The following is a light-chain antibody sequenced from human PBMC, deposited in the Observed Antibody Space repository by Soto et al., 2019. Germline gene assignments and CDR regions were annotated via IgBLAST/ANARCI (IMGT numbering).Light chain of an antibody. CDR1: TSNIGAFYD. CDR3: QSYDNSLSHVV. J-gene: IGLJ2*01. Sequence: QSVLTQPPSVSGAPGQRVTIPCTGTTSNIGAFYDVPWYQQLPGTVPKLLIYGDNNRPSGVPDRFSGSKSGTSASRAITGLQDDDEADYYCQSYDNSLSHVVFGGGTKLTVL. CDR2: GDN. V-gene: IGLV1-40*01.